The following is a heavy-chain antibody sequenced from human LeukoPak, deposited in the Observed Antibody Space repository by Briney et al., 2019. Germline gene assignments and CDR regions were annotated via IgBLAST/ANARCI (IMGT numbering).Heavy chain of an antibody. Sequence: GGSLRLSCAASGFTFSSYGMHWVRQAPGKGLEGVAVIWYDGSNKYYADSVKGRFTISRDNSKNTLYLQMNSLRAEDTAVYYCAKAQYSSGWSLTYYFDYWGQGTLVTVSS. J-gene: IGHJ4*02. D-gene: IGHD6-19*01. V-gene: IGHV3-33*06. CDR2: IWYDGSNK. CDR3: AKAQYSSGWSLTYYFDY. CDR1: GFTFSSYG.